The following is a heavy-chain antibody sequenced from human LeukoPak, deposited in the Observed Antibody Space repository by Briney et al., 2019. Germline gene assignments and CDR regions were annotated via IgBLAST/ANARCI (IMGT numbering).Heavy chain of an antibody. CDR3: AKDMRGRYQLPYYFDY. CDR1: GFTFSSYW. Sequence: GGSLRLSCAASGFTFSSYWMHWVRQAPGKGLVWVSRINTDGSSTYYADSVKGRFTISRDNSKNTLYLQMNSLRAEDTAVYYCAKDMRGRYQLPYYFDYWGQGTLVTVSS. V-gene: IGHV3-74*01. J-gene: IGHJ4*02. CDR2: INTDGSST. D-gene: IGHD2-2*01.